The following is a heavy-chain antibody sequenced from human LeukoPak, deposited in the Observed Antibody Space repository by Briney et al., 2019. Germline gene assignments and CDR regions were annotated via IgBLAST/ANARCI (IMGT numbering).Heavy chain of an antibody. V-gene: IGHV3-23*01. CDR1: GFTFSSYA. J-gene: IGHJ4*02. CDR2: ISGSGART. Sequence: GGSLRLSCAASGFTFSSYAMSWVRQAPGKGLEWVSVISGSGARTSYADSVKGRFTVSRDNSKNTLYLQMNSLRAEDTAVYFCVEGGAPSYYDGSGDAYSDYWGQGTLVTVSS. CDR3: VEGGAPSYYDGSGDAYSDY. D-gene: IGHD3-22*01.